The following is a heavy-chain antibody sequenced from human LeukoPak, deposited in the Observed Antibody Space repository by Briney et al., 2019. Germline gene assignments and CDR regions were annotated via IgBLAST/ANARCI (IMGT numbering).Heavy chain of an antibody. D-gene: IGHD2/OR15-2a*01. Sequence: SGTLSLTCAISGGSISSHSWWRWVRPPPGKGLEWIGEIYHGGDTNYDPSLKSRVSMSVDKSKNHFSLNLNSVTAADTAMYYCASHVTVLGTRGFDYWGQGALVTVSS. J-gene: IGHJ4*02. CDR2: IYHGGDT. CDR1: GGSISSHSW. CDR3: ASHVTVLGTRGFDY. V-gene: IGHV4-4*02.